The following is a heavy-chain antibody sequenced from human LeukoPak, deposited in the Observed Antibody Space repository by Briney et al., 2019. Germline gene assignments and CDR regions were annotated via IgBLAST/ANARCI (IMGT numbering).Heavy chain of an antibody. CDR2: INPNSGGT. V-gene: IGHV1-2*02. CDR3: ARDLSRFGDSTIMDV. CDR1: GYTFTGYY. D-gene: IGHD3-10*01. Sequence: KPGASVKVSCKASGYTFTGYYMHWVRQAPGQGLEWMGWINPNSGGTNYAQKFQGRVTMTRDTSISTAYMELSRLRSDDTAVYYCARDLSRFGDSTIMDVWGKGTTVTVSS. J-gene: IGHJ6*03.